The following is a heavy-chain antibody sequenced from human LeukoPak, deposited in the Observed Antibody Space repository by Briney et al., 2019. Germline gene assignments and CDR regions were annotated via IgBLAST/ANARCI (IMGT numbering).Heavy chain of an antibody. Sequence: GASVKVSCKASGGTFSSYAISWVRQAPGQGLEWMGGIIPIFGTANYAQKFQGRVTITADESTSTAYMELSSLRSEDTAVYYCARADSSGYYGKPYYYYYMDVWGKGTTVTISS. D-gene: IGHD3-22*01. J-gene: IGHJ6*03. V-gene: IGHV1-69*13. CDR3: ARADSSGYYGKPYYYYYMDV. CDR1: GGTFSSYA. CDR2: IIPIFGTA.